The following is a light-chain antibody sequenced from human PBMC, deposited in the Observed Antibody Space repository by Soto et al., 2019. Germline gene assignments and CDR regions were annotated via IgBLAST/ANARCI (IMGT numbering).Light chain of an antibody. J-gene: IGKJ4*01. V-gene: IGKV1-27*01. CDR3: QKYNSAPPT. CDR2: AAS. Sequence: DIQMTQSPSSLSASVGDRVTITCRARQGISNYLAWYQQKPGKVPKLLIYAASTLQSGVPSRFSGSGSGTDFILTISSLQPEDVATYYCQKYNSAPPTFGGGTKVDI. CDR1: QGISNY.